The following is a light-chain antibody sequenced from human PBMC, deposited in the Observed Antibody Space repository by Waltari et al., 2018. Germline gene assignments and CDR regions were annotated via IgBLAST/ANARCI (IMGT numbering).Light chain of an antibody. CDR2: EDS. CDR1: RSDVGTYNL. J-gene: IGLJ2*01. V-gene: IGLV2-23*01. Sequence: QSALTQPASVSGSPAQSITIPCTGTRSDVGTYNLVSWYQEHPGKAPKLMIYEDSKRPSGVSNRFSGSKSGNTASLTISGLQAEDEADYYCCSYAGSFTLVFGGGTKLTVL. CDR3: CSYAGSFTLV.